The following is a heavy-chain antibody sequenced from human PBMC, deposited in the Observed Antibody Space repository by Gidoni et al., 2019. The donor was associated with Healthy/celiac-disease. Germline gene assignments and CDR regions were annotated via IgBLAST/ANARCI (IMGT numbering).Heavy chain of an antibody. CDR2: ISAYNGNT. V-gene: IGHV1-18*01. CDR1: GFTFPSYG. Sequence: QVPLLQSGAEVKKPGASVKVPCKASGFTFPSYGISWVRQAPGQGLEWMGWISAYNGNTNYAQKLQGRVTMTTDTSTSTAYMELRSLRSDDTAVYYCARDGKIIEGNWFDPWGQGTLVTVSS. D-gene: IGHD1-26*01. J-gene: IGHJ5*02. CDR3: ARDGKIIEGNWFDP.